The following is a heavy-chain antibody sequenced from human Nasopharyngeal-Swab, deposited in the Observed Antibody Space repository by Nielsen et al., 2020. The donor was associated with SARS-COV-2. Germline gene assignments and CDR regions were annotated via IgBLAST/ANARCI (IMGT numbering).Heavy chain of an antibody. CDR3: ARERYHYMDV. Sequence: GESLKISCAASGFTFSSYAMHWVRQAPGKGLEWVAVISYDGSNKYYADSVKGRFTISRDNSKNTLYLQMNSLRAEDTAVYYCARERYHYMDVWGKGTTVTVSS. J-gene: IGHJ6*03. V-gene: IGHV3-30-3*01. CDR1: GFTFSSYA. CDR2: ISYDGSNK.